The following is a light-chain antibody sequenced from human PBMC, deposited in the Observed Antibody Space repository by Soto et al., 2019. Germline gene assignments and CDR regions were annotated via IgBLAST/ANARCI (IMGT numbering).Light chain of an antibody. J-gene: IGKJ3*01. CDR2: GAS. Sequence: DIQLTQSPSFLSASVGDRVTITCRASEGISSYLAWYQQKPGKAPKLLIYGASTLQSGVPSRFSGSGSGTEFTLTLSSLQPEDFATSYCQQLYRYPLTFGPGTKVDI. CDR3: QQLYRYPLT. V-gene: IGKV1-9*01. CDR1: EGISSY.